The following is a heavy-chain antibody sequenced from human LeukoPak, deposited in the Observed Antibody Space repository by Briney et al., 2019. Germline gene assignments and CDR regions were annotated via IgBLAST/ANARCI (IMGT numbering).Heavy chain of an antibody. CDR3: AKDEGLYYYDSSGPFDY. V-gene: IGHV4-4*07. J-gene: IGHJ4*02. CDR1: GGSISSYY. Sequence: SETLSLTCTVSGGSISSYYWSWIRQPAGKGLEWIGRIYTSGSTNYNPSLKSRVTMSLDTSKNQFSLKLSSVTAADAAVYYCAKDEGLYYYDSSGPFDYWGQGTLVTVSS. CDR2: IYTSGST. D-gene: IGHD3-22*01.